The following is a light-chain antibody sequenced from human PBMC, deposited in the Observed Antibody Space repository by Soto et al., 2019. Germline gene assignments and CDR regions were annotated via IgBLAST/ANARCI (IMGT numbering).Light chain of an antibody. J-gene: IGLJ3*02. CDR1: SSDVGGYNL. CDR3: CSYVSSNTFV. CDR2: EDS. Sequence: QSALTQPASVSGSPGQSITISCTGTSSDVGGYNLVSWYQQHPGKAPKLLIYEDSERPTGVSNRFSGSKSGNTASLTISGLQAEDGDDYYCCSYVSSNTFVFGGGTKLTV. V-gene: IGLV2-23*02.